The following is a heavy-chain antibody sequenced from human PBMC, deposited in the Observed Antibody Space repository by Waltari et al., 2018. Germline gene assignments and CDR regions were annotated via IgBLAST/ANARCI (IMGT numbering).Heavy chain of an antibody. D-gene: IGHD6-13*01. V-gene: IGHV4-38-2*01. J-gene: IGHJ3*02. CDR1: GYSISSGYY. Sequence: QVQLRESGPGRVMPWETLSLTCAVSGYSISSGYYWGWIRQPPGKGLEWIGSIYHSGSTYYNPSLKSRVTISVDTSKNQFSLKLSSVTAADTAVYYCARRIAGDAFDIWGQGTMVTVSS. CDR3: ARRIAGDAFDI. CDR2: IYHSGST.